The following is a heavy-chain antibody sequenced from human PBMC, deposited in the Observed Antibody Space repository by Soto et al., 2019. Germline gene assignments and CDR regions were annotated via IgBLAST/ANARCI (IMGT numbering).Heavy chain of an antibody. Sequence: PSETLSLTCTVSGGSISSYYWSWIRQPPGKGLEWIGYIYYSGSTNYNPSLKSRVTISVDTSKNQFSLKLSSVTAADTAVYYCARDHLGKHDYWGQGTLVTVSS. D-gene: IGHD1-1*01. CDR3: ARDHLGKHDY. V-gene: IGHV4-59*01. J-gene: IGHJ4*02. CDR1: GGSISSYY. CDR2: IYYSGST.